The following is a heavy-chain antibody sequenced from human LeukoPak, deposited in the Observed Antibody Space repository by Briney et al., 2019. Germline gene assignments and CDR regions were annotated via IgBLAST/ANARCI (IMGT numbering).Heavy chain of an antibody. CDR3: ARGFRYQLQDY. D-gene: IGHD2-2*01. CDR1: GYTFTSYD. Sequence: ASVKVSCKASGYTFTSYDINWVRQATGQGLEWMGWINTNTGNPTYAQGFTGRFVFSLDTSVSTAYLQISSLKAEDTAVYYCARGFRYQLQDYWGQGTLVTVSS. CDR2: INTNTGNP. V-gene: IGHV7-4-1*02. J-gene: IGHJ4*02.